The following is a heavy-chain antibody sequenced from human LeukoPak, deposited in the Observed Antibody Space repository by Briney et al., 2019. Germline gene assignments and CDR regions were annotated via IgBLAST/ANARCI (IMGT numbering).Heavy chain of an antibody. Sequence: GGSLRLSCAASGFTFSNTWMNWVRQAPGKGLEWVGRIQSKTDGGTTEYAAPLKGRFTISRDDSKTTLYLQMNSLNTEDTAVYYCATLTVRGVINIWGQGTLVTASS. V-gene: IGHV3-15*01. D-gene: IGHD3-10*01. CDR1: GFTFSNTW. CDR3: ATLTVRGVINI. J-gene: IGHJ4*02. CDR2: IQSKTDGGTT.